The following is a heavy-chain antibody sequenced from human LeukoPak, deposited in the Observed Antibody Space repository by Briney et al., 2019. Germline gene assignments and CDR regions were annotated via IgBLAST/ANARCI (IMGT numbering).Heavy chain of an antibody. V-gene: IGHV3-30*02. CDR3: ARCDWSGSHEGYYFDY. D-gene: IGHD3-3*01. Sequence: HPGGSLRLSCAASGFTFSSYGMHWVRQAPGKGLEWVAFIRYDGSNKYYADSVKGRFTVSRDNSKNTLYLQMNSLRAEDTAVYYCARCDWSGSHEGYYFDYWGQGTLVTVSS. CDR2: IRYDGSNK. J-gene: IGHJ4*02. CDR1: GFTFSSYG.